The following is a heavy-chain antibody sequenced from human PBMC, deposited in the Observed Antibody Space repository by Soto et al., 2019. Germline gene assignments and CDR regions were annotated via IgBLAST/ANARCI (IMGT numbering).Heavy chain of an antibody. CDR1: GGSISSYY. D-gene: IGHD5-12*01. Sequence: PSETLSLTCTSSGGSISSYYWTWIRQPPGKGLEWIGYIYYSGSTNYNPSLKSRVTISVDTSKNQFSLKLSSVTAADTAVYYCARVRHIVATSAYYFDYWGQGTLVTVSS. CDR3: ARVRHIVATSAYYFDY. J-gene: IGHJ4*02. V-gene: IGHV4-59*01. CDR2: IYYSGST.